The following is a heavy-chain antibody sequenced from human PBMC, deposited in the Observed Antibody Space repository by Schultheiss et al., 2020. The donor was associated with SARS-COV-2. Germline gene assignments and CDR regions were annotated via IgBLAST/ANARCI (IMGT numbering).Heavy chain of an antibody. D-gene: IGHD6-13*01. CDR1: GYTFTGYY. Sequence: ASVKVSCKASGYTFTGYYMHWVRQAPGQGLEWMGWMNPNSGNTGYAQKFQGRVTMTRDTSISTAYMELSRLRSDDTAVYYCARDQGGAAAGINWGQGTLVTVSS. CDR3: ARDQGGAAAGIN. CDR2: MNPNSGNT. V-gene: IGHV1-2*02. J-gene: IGHJ4*02.